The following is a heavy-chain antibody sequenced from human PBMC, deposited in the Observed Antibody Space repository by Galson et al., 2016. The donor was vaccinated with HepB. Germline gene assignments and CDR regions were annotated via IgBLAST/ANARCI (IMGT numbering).Heavy chain of an antibody. J-gene: IGHJ4*02. CDR1: GFSFSAYP. CDR2: ISYDGSKK. CDR3: ARGTFTFIVY. V-gene: IGHV3-30-3*01. D-gene: IGHD2/OR15-2a*01. Sequence: LRLSCAASGFSFSAYPLHWVRQAPGKGLEWVAVISYDGSKKYNADSVKGRFTISRDNSKNTLYLQMNSLRAEDTAVYHCARGTFTFIVYWGQGTLVTVSS.